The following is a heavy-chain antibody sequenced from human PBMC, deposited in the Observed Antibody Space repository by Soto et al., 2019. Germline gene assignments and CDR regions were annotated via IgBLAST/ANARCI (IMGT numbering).Heavy chain of an antibody. V-gene: IGHV1-69*12. D-gene: IGHD5-12*01. CDR2: IIPIFGTA. J-gene: IGHJ6*02. Sequence: QVQLVQSGAEVKKPGSSVKVSCKASGGTFSSYAISWVRQAPGQGLEWMGGIIPIFGTANYAQKFQGRVTITADESTSTADMELSSLRSEDTAVYYCARDAVVAMATISPFGMDVWGQGTTVTVSS. CDR1: GGTFSSYA. CDR3: ARDAVVAMATISPFGMDV.